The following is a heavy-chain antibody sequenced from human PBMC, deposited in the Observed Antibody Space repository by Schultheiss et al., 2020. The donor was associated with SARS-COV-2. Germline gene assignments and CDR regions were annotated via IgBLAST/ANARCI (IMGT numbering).Heavy chain of an antibody. CDR3: ARDRAGTYYYDSSGYYTQPY. V-gene: IGHV3-21*01. Sequence: GGSLRLSCAASGFTFSSYSMNWVRQAPGKGLEWVSSISSSSSYIYYADSVKGRFTISRDNAKNSLYLQMNSLRAEDTAVYYCARDRAGTYYYDSSGYYTQPYWGQGTLVTVSS. D-gene: IGHD3-22*01. J-gene: IGHJ4*02. CDR2: ISSSSSYI. CDR1: GFTFSSYS.